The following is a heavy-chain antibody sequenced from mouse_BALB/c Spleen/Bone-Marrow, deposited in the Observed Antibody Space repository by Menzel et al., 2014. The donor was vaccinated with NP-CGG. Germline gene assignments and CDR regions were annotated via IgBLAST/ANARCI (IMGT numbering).Heavy chain of an antibody. CDR1: GFTFSSFG. CDR2: ISSGSSTI. V-gene: IGHV5-17*02. Sequence: EVQGVESGGGLVQPGGSRKLSCAASGFTFSSFGMHWVRQAPEKGLEWVAYISSGSSTIYYADTVKGRFTISRDNPKNTLFLQMTSLRSEGTAMYYCARGGNYAWFAYWGQGTLVTVSA. J-gene: IGHJ3*01. D-gene: IGHD2-1*01. CDR3: ARGGNYAWFAY.